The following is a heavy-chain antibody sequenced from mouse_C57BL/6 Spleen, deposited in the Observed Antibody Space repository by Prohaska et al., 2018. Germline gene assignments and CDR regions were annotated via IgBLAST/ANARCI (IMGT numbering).Heavy chain of an antibody. J-gene: IGHJ3*01. Sequence: EVKLEESGGGLVQPGGSMKLSCVASGFTFSNYWMNWVRQSPEKGLEWVAQIRLKSDNFATHYAESVKGRFTISRDDSTSSVYLQMNNVRAEDTGIYYCTGPAAWFAYWGQGTLVTVSA. CDR3: TGPAAWFAY. V-gene: IGHV6-3*01. CDR2: IRLKSDNFAT. CDR1: GFTFSNYW.